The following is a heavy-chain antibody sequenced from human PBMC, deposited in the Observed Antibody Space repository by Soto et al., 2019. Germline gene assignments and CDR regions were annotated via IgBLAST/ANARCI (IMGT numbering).Heavy chain of an antibody. Sequence: QLQLQESGPGLVKPSETLSLTCTVSGGSISSSSYYWGWIRQPPGKGLEWIGSIYYSGSTYYNPSLKSRVTISVDTSKNQFSLKLSSVTAADTAVYYCARQGIAAAGTSWFDPWGQGTLVTVSS. CDR2: IYYSGST. V-gene: IGHV4-39*01. CDR3: ARQGIAAAGTSWFDP. D-gene: IGHD6-13*01. J-gene: IGHJ5*02. CDR1: GGSISSSSYY.